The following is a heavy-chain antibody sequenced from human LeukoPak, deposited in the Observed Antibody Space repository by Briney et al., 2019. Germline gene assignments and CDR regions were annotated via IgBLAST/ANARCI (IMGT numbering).Heavy chain of an antibody. CDR1: GGTFSRYG. CDR2: IITLFGTA. Sequence: SVTVSCKASGGTFSRYGISWVRQAPGQGLEWMGGIITLFGTATYPQKLQGRVTITADESTSTAYMWLSSLRSEDTAVYYCARGVDFTFWYFDLWGRGALVSVSS. J-gene: IGHJ2*01. D-gene: IGHD3-3*01. CDR3: ARGVDFTFWYFDL. V-gene: IGHV1-69*13.